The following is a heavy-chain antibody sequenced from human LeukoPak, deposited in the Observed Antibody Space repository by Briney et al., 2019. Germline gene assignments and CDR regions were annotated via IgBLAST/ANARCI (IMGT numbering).Heavy chain of an antibody. CDR3: ATASRYCSGGSCYPADYYYYMDV. J-gene: IGHJ6*03. Sequence: GASVKVSCKASGYTFTGYYMHWVRQAPGQGLEWMGWISAYNGNTNYAQKLQGRVTMTTDTSTSTAYMELRSLRSDDTAVYYCATASRYCSGGSCYPADYYYYMDVWGKGTTVTISS. CDR2: ISAYNGNT. CDR1: GYTFTGYY. V-gene: IGHV1-18*04. D-gene: IGHD2-15*01.